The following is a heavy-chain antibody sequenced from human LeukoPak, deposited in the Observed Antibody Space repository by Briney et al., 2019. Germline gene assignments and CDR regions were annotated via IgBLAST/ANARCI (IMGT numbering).Heavy chain of an antibody. J-gene: IGHJ6*03. CDR3: AKGSGRSYYYYMDV. V-gene: IGHV3-48*03. CDR1: GFTFSSYE. Sequence: GGSLRLSCAASGFTFSSYEMHWVRQAPGKGLEWVSYISSSGSTIYYADSVKGRFTISRDNAKNSLYLQMNSLRAEDMALYYCAKGSGRSYYYYMDVWGKGTTVTVSS. D-gene: IGHD6-19*01. CDR2: ISSSGSTI.